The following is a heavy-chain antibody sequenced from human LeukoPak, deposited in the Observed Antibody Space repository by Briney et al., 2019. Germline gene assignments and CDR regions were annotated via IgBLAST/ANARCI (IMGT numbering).Heavy chain of an antibody. Sequence: ASVKVSCKASGYTFNTYGISWVRQAPGQGLEWMGWISAYNGNIKYAQKFQGRGTMTTDTPTSTAYMELTNLRSDDTAVYYCARDWNDRTAYFDDWGQGTLVTVSS. J-gene: IGHJ4*02. CDR3: ARDWNDRTAYFDD. V-gene: IGHV1-18*01. CDR2: ISAYNGNI. D-gene: IGHD1-1*01. CDR1: GYTFNTYG.